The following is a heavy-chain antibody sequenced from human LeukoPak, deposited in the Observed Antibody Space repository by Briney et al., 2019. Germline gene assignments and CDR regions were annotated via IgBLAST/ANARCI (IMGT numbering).Heavy chain of an antibody. J-gene: IGHJ4*02. D-gene: IGHD2-8*02. CDR2: ISSSSSYI. CDR3: AKDALAVLGAQDY. Sequence: GGSLRLSCAASGFTFSSYSMNWVRQAPGKGLEWVSSISSSSSYIYYADSVKGRFTISRDNSKNTLYLQMNSLRAEDTAVYYCAKDALAVLGAQDYWGQGTLVTVSS. V-gene: IGHV3-21*04. CDR1: GFTFSSYS.